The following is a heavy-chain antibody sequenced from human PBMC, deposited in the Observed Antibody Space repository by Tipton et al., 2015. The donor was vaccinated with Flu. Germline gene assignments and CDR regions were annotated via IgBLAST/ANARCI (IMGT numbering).Heavy chain of an antibody. CDR3: ARDNWGGVFDY. J-gene: IGHJ3*01. V-gene: IGHV4-59*01. CDR2: IHYTGKT. CDR1: NDYLSDYY. Sequence: TLSLTCTASNDYLSDYYWNWIRQSPGKGLEWLGSIHYTGKTLHDPSPKSRVTMAVDTSKNQFFLNLTSVTAADTAVYFCARDNWGGVFDYWGQGTMVTVSS. D-gene: IGHD7-27*01.